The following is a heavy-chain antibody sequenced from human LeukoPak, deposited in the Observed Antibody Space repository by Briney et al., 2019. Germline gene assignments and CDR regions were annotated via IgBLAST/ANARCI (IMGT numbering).Heavy chain of an antibody. CDR3: ARGGSYLSAFDI. Sequence: GGSLRLSCAASGFTVSSNYMSWVCQAPGRGLEWVSIIYSGGSTFYADSVKGRSTISRDNSKNTLYLQMNSLRAEDTAVYYCARGGSYLSAFDIWGQGTMVTVSS. J-gene: IGHJ3*02. CDR1: GFTVSSNY. D-gene: IGHD1-26*01. CDR2: IYSGGST. V-gene: IGHV3-53*01.